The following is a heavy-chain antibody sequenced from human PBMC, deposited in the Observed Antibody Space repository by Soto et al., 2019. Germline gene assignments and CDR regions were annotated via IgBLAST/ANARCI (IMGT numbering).Heavy chain of an antibody. Sequence: SVKVSCKASGGTFSSYTISWVRQAPGQGLEWMGRIIPILGIANYAQKFQGRVTITADKSTSTAYMELSSLRSEDTAVYYCARGRYYGSGSYPPEYWYFDLWGRGTLVTV. V-gene: IGHV1-69*02. J-gene: IGHJ2*01. CDR1: GGTFSSYT. D-gene: IGHD3-10*01. CDR3: ARGRYYGSGSYPPEYWYFDL. CDR2: IIPILGIA.